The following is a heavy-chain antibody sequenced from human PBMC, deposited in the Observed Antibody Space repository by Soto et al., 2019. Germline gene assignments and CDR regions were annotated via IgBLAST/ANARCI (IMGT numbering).Heavy chain of an antibody. V-gene: IGHV1-69*06. J-gene: IGHJ5*02. CDR1: GGTFSSYA. CDR2: IIPIFGTA. Sequence: GASVKVSCKASGGTFSSYAISWVRQAPGQGLEWMGGIIPIFGTANYAQKFQGRVTITADKSTSTAYMELSSLRSEDTAVYYCARARPTNWNYWSWFDPWGQGTLVTVSS. D-gene: IGHD1-7*01. CDR3: ARARPTNWNYWSWFDP.